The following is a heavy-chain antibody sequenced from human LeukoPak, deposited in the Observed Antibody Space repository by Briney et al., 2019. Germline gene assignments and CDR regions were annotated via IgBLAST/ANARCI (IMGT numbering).Heavy chain of an antibody. CDR2: TSYDGSNK. J-gene: IGHJ4*02. V-gene: IGHV3-30*04. CDR1: GFTFSIYS. Sequence: PGGPLRLSCTASGFTFSIYSMHWVRQAPDKGLEWVAVTSYDGSNKYHADSVKGRFTISRDNSKNTLYLQMDSLRPDDSAVYYCAKEGPTAMYYFDNWGQGTLVTVSS. CDR3: AKEGPTAMYYFDN. D-gene: IGHD5-18*01.